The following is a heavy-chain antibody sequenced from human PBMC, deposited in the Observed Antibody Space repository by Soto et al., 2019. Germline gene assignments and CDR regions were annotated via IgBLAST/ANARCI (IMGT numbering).Heavy chain of an antibody. CDR2: IRSKAYGGTT. V-gene: IGHV3-49*03. Sequence: GGSLRLSCTASGFTFGDYAMSWFRQAPGKGLEWVGFIRSKAYGGTTEYAASVKGRFTISRDDSKSIAYLQMNSLKTEDTAVYYCTRENYDFWSGYGDYGMDVWGQGTTVTVSS. CDR1: GFTFGDYA. CDR3: TRENYDFWSGYGDYGMDV. D-gene: IGHD3-3*01. J-gene: IGHJ6*02.